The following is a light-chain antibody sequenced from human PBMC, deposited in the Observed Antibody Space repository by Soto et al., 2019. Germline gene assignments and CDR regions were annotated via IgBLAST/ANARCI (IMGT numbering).Light chain of an antibody. Sequence: EIVMTQSPAILSVSPGDRATLSCRAGQSVSNNLAWYQQKPGQAPRLLIFDASNRATGIPARFSGSGSGTDFTLTISSLEPEDFAVYYCQHRSIWPVSFGQGTRLEI. CDR1: QSVSNN. V-gene: IGKV3-11*01. CDR2: DAS. CDR3: QHRSIWPVS. J-gene: IGKJ5*01.